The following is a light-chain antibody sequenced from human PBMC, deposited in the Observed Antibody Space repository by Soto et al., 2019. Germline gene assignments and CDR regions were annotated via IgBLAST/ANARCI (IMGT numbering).Light chain of an antibody. J-gene: IGKJ4*01. CDR3: QQYNNWPLT. V-gene: IGKV3-15*01. CDR1: QSVTSR. CDR2: GAS. Sequence: EVVMTQSPATLSVSPGERATLSCRASQSVTSRLAWYQQKPGQAPRLLIYGASARATDIPARFSGSGSGTEFTLTINSLQSEDFAVYYCQQYNNWPLTFGGGTKVDIK.